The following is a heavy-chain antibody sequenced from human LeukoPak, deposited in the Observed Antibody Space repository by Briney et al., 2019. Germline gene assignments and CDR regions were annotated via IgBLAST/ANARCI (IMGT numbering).Heavy chain of an antibody. D-gene: IGHD4-11*01. CDR1: GFTFNSYG. V-gene: IGHV3-33*06. CDR3: AKDIERGFDYTNSLDY. J-gene: IGHJ4*02. Sequence: GGSLRLSCAAPGFTFNSYGMHWVRQAPGKGQEWVAVIWSDGTEKYYADSVKGRFAISRDDSNKMVYLQMNSLRVEDTAVYYCAKDIERGFDYTNSLDYWGQGTLVTVSS. CDR2: IWSDGTEK.